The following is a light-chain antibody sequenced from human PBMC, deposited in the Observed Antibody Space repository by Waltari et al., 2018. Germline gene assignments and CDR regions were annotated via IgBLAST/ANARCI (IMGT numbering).Light chain of an antibody. CDR3: LQDYIFPLT. J-gene: IGKJ4*01. CDR2: AAS. CDR1: ADIRND. V-gene: IGKV1-6*01. Sequence: AIQLTQSPSSLSASVGDRVPLTCRASADIRNDLGWYQQKPGKAPRLLIFAASTLQSGVPSRFSCSGSGTDFTLTISSLQPEDFATYFCLQDYIFPLTFGGGTTVEI.